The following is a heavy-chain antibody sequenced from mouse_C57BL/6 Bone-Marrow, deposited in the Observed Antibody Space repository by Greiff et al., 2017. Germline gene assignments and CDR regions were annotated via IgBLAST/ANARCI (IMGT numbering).Heavy chain of an antibody. CDR3: ARFDGYPHYYAMDY. Sequence: DVKLQESGPVLVKPGASVKMSCKASGYTFTDYYMNWVKQSHGKSLEWIGVINPYNGGTSYNQKFKGKATLTVDKSSSTAYMELNSLTSEDSAVYYCARFDGYPHYYAMDYWGQGTSVTVSS. J-gene: IGHJ4*01. CDR2: INPYNGGT. V-gene: IGHV1-19*01. CDR1: GYTFTDYY. D-gene: IGHD2-3*01.